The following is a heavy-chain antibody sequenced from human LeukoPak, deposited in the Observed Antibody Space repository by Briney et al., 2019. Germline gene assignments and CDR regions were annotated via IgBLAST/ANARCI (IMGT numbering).Heavy chain of an antibody. J-gene: IGHJ4*02. CDR1: GYTFTSYG. CDR3: ARARPTYYDFWSGYYNPYYFDY. V-gene: IGHV1-18*01. Sequence: ASVKVPCKASGYTFTSYGISWVRQAPGQGLEWMGWISAYNGNTNYAQKLQGRVTMTTDTSTSTAYMELRSLRSDDTAVYYCARARPTYYDFWSGYYNPYYFDYWGQGTLVTVSS. D-gene: IGHD3-3*01. CDR2: ISAYNGNT.